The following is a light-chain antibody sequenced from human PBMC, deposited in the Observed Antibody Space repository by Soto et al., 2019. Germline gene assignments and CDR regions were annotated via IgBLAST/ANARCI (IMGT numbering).Light chain of an antibody. CDR2: AAS. Sequence: DIQLTQSPSFLSACAGDRVTITCRASQGISSDLAWYQQKPGKAPNLLIYAASALQTGVPSRFSGSGSGTEFTLTISSLQPEDFATYYCQQLNTYPITFGQGTRLEIK. J-gene: IGKJ5*01. V-gene: IGKV1-9*01. CDR3: QQLNTYPIT. CDR1: QGISSD.